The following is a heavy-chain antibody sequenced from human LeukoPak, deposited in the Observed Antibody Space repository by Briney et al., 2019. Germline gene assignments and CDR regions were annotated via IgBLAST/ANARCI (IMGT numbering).Heavy chain of an antibody. Sequence: PSETLSLTCAVYGGSFSGYYWSWIRQPPGKGLEWIGEINHSGSTNYNPSLKSRVTISVDTSKNQFSLKLSSVTAADTAVYYCASSQSDGNRFDYWGQGTLVTVSS. CDR1: GGSFSGYY. D-gene: IGHD1-26*01. J-gene: IGHJ4*02. CDR2: INHSGST. CDR3: ASSQSDGNRFDY. V-gene: IGHV4-34*01.